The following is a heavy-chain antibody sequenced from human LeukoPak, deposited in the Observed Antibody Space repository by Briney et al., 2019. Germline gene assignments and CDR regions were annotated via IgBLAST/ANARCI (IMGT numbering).Heavy chain of an antibody. J-gene: IGHJ4*02. Sequence: GGSLRLSCAASGFTFSNAWMSWVRQAPGKGLEWVGRIKSKTDGGTTDYAAPVKGRFTISRDDSKNTLYLQMNSLKTEDTAVYYCTTFLSVLWFGGYDYWGQGTLVTVSS. V-gene: IGHV3-15*01. CDR2: IKSKTDGGTT. D-gene: IGHD3-10*01. CDR3: TTFLSVLWFGGYDY. CDR1: GFTFSNAW.